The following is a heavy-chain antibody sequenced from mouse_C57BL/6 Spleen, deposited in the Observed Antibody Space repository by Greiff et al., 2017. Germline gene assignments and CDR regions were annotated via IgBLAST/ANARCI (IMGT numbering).Heavy chain of an antibody. CDR2: INPNNGGT. J-gene: IGHJ2*01. CDR3: AKGFDY. CDR1: GYTFTDYY. Sequence: EVQLQQSGPELVKPGASVKISCKASGYTFTDYYMNWVKQSHGKSLEWIGDINPNNGGTSYNQKFKGKATFTVDKSSSTAYMELRSLTSEDSAVYYCAKGFDYWGQGTTLTVSS. V-gene: IGHV1-26*01.